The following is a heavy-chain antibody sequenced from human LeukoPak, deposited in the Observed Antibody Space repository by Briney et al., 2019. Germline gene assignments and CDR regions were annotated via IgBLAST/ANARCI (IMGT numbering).Heavy chain of an antibody. V-gene: IGHV4-61*01. CDR1: GGSVSSGSYY. D-gene: IGHD4-17*01. Sequence: SETLSLTCTVSGGSVSSGSYYWSWIRQPPGKGLEWIGYIYYSGSTNYNPSLKSRVTISVDTSKNQFSLKLSSVTAADTAVYYCARDNGPYYYGMDVWGQGTTVTVSS. CDR2: IYYSGST. CDR3: ARDNGPYYYGMDV. J-gene: IGHJ6*02.